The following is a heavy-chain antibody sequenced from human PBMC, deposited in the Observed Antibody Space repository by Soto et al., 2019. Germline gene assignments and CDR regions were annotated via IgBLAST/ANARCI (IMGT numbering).Heavy chain of an antibody. D-gene: IGHD3-16*01. CDR1: GFTFSSYA. Sequence: HPGGSLRLSCAASGFTFSSYAMHWVRQAPGKGLEWVAVISYDGSNKYYADSVKGRFTISRDNSKNTLYLQMNSLRAEDTAVYYCASETQPIMLPRGELDYWGQGTLVTVSS. CDR2: ISYDGSNK. CDR3: ASETQPIMLPRGELDY. V-gene: IGHV3-30-3*01. J-gene: IGHJ4*02.